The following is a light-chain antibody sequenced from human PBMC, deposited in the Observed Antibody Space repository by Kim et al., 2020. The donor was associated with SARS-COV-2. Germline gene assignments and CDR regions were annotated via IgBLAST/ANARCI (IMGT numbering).Light chain of an antibody. CDR2: DAS. V-gene: IGKV1-6*01. CDR1: HGISTD. CDR3: LQDYDYPRT. Sequence: GDRVTITCRASHGISTDLGWYQVRPGRPPQFLISDASTLQPGVPSRFSGSGSGKQFTLTINNLQADDVGTYFFLQDYDYPRTFGPGTKVDI. J-gene: IGKJ1*01.